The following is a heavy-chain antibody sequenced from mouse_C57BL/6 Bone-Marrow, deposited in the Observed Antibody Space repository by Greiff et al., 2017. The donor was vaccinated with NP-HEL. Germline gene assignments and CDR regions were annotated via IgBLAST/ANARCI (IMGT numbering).Heavy chain of an antibody. J-gene: IGHJ2*01. CDR3: TTYDGYYEGY. CDR1: GFNIKDDY. D-gene: IGHD2-3*01. Sequence: VQLKESGAELVRPGASVKLSCTASGFNIKDDYMHWVKQRPEQGLEWIGWIDPENGDTEYASKFQGKATITADTSSNTAYLQLSSLTSEDTAVYYCTTYDGYYEGYWGQGTTLTVSS. CDR2: IDPENGDT. V-gene: IGHV14-4*01.